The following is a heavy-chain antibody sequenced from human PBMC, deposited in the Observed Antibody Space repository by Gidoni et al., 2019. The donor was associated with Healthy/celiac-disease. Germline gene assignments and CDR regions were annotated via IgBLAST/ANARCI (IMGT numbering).Heavy chain of an antibody. CDR1: GGSVSSGSYY. CDR2: IYYSGST. J-gene: IGHJ4*02. Sequence: QVQLQESGPGLVKPSETLYITCTVSGGSVSSGSYYWSWIRQPPGKGLEWIGYIYYSGSTNYHPSLKRLVTISVDTSKIQFSLKLSSVTAADTAVYYCAREDPGDPRFLWFGELFSYWGQGTLVTVSS. V-gene: IGHV4-61*01. CDR3: AREDPGDPRFLWFGELFSY. D-gene: IGHD3-10*01.